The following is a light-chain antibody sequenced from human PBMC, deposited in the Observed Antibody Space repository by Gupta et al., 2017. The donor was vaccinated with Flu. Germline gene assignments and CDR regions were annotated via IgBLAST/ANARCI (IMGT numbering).Light chain of an antibody. CDR3: QQYHDLPYT. CDR2: WTS. V-gene: IGKV4-1*01. CDR1: QSVLSNSNNKNN. Sequence: DSVMPHPPASLPLSLGERATINCRPSQSVLSNSNNKNNIAWYQQKPGQPPKLLIHWTSTRDSGVPDRFSGSGSGTDFTLTISSLQAEDVAVYYCQQYHDLPYTFGQGTKLEIK. J-gene: IGKJ2*01.